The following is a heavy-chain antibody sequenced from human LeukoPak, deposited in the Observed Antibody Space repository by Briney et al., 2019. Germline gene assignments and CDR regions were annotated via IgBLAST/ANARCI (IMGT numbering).Heavy chain of an antibody. V-gene: IGHV3-7*01. J-gene: IGHJ6*03. CDR1: GFTFSSYW. CDR3: ARERPSMVRGVIITDYYYYMDV. Sequence: PGGSLRLSCAASGFTFSSYWMSWVRQAPGKGLEWVANIKQDGSEKYYVDSVKGRFTISRDNAKTSLYLQMNSLRAEDTAVYYCARERPSMVRGVIITDYYYYMDVWGKGTTVTVSS. D-gene: IGHD3-10*01. CDR2: IKQDGSEK.